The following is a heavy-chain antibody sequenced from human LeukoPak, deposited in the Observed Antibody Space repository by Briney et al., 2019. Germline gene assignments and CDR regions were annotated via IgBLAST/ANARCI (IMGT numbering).Heavy chain of an antibody. CDR1: GGSISGYY. Sequence: SERLSPACAVYGGSISGYYWTWLRQPPGKRLEWIGEINHSGSTNYNPSLKSRVTISVDTTKNQFSLKLSSVTAADTAVYYCARIDIVATGCWLDAWGQGTLVIVSS. CDR3: ARIDIVATGCWLDA. J-gene: IGHJ5*02. V-gene: IGHV4-34*01. CDR2: INHSGST. D-gene: IGHD5-12*01.